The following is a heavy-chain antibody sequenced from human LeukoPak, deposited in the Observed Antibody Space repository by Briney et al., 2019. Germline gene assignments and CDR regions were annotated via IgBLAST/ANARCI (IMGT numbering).Heavy chain of an antibody. CDR1: GFIFSSYA. V-gene: IGHV3-23*01. J-gene: IGHJ4*02. D-gene: IGHD6-13*01. CDR3: AKVSWANYFDY. CDR2: ISGSGDKT. Sequence: GGSLRLSCASSGFIFSSYAMSWVRQAPGKGLEWVSGISGSGDKTHYVESVKGRFTISRDNSKNTMYLQMNSLRAEDTAVYSCAKVSWANYFDYWGQGTLVTVSS.